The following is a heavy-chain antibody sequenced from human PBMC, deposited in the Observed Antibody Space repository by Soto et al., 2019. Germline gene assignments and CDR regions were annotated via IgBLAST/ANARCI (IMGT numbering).Heavy chain of an antibody. J-gene: IGHJ6*03. CDR2: IWYDGSNK. CDR3: ARDREFTIFGVVNYYYYMDV. V-gene: IGHV3-33*01. D-gene: IGHD3-3*02. Sequence: QVQLVESGGGVVQPGRSLRLSCAASGFTFSSYGMHWVRQAPGKGLEWVAVIWYDGSNKYYADSVKGRFTISRDNSKNTLYLQKNSLRDEDTAVYYCARDREFTIFGVVNYYYYMDVWGKGTTVTVS. CDR1: GFTFSSYG.